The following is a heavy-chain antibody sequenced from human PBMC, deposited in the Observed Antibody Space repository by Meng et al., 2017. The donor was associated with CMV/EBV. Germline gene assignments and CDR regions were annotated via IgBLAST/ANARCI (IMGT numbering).Heavy chain of an antibody. V-gene: IGHV1-69*12. CDR2: IIPIFGTA. D-gene: IGHD2-2*01. J-gene: IGHJ5*02. CDR1: GGTFSSYA. Sequence: QVQLVQSGAEVKKPGSSVKGSCKASGGTFSSYAISWVRQAPGQGLEWMGGIIPIFGTANYAQKFQGRVTITADESTSTAYMELSSLRSEDTAVYYCAREGGIVVVPAAPGWFDPWGQGTLVTVSS. CDR3: AREGGIVVVPAAPGWFDP.